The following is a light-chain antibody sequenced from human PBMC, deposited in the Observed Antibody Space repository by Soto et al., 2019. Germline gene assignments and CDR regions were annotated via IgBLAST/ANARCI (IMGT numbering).Light chain of an antibody. J-gene: IGKJ2*01. CDR2: DAS. CDR1: QGISSA. V-gene: IGKV1-13*02. Sequence: ALQLTQSPSSLSASVGDRVTITCRASQGISSALAWYQQKPGKAPKLLIYDASSLESGVPSRFSSSGSGTDFALTISSLQPEDFATYYCQQFNSYPRTFGQGTKLEIK. CDR3: QQFNSYPRT.